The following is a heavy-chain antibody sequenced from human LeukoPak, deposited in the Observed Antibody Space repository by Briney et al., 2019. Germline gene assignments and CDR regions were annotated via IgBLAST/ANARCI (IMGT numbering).Heavy chain of an antibody. CDR3: ARGKYSSAWSDY. V-gene: IGHV3-21*01. CDR1: GFTFSTYT. J-gene: IGHJ4*02. CDR2: TISSGTNI. D-gene: IGHD6-19*01. Sequence: GGSLRLSCAASGFTFSTYTMNWVRQAPGKGLEWVSSTISSGTNIYYADAVKGRFTISRDNAKNSLYLQMNSLRADDTAVYYCARGKYSSAWSDYWGQGTLVTVSS.